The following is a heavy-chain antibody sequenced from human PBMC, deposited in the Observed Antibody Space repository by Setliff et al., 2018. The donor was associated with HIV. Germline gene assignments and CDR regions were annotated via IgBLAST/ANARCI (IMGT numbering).Heavy chain of an antibody. CDR3: ARDGTRLLAAMDV. J-gene: IGHJ6*03. V-gene: IGHV3-9*01. Sequence: PGGSLRLSCAASGFIFHEYSMHWVRQAPGKGLEWVAGVNWNRDNLGYADSVQGRFIISRDNAKKSLYLQMNSLSSEDTALYYCARDGTRLLAAMDVWGKGTTVTVSS. CDR2: VNWNRDNL. CDR1: GFIFHEYS.